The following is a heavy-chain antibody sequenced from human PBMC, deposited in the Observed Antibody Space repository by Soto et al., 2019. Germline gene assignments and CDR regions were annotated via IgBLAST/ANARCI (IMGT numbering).Heavy chain of an antibody. CDR3: ARGITIFGVAPPRDYMDV. D-gene: IGHD3-3*01. CDR1: GYTFTSYD. CDR2: MNANSGNT. Sequence: ASVKVSCKASGYTFTSYDINWVRQATGQGLEWMGWMNANSGNTGYAQKFQGRVTMTRNTSISTDYMELSSLRSEDTAVYYCARGITIFGVAPPRDYMDVWGKGTTVTVSS. J-gene: IGHJ6*03. V-gene: IGHV1-8*01.